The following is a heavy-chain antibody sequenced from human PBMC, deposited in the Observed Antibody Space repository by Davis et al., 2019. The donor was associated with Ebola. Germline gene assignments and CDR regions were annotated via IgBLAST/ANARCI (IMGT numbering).Heavy chain of an antibody. D-gene: IGHD6-13*01. CDR2: IRSKANSYAT. J-gene: IGHJ4*02. Sequence: GESLKISCAASGFTFSNAWMNWVRQAPGKGLEWVGRIRSKANSYATAYAASVKGRFTISRDDSKNTAYLQMNSLKTEDTAVYYCTGTLIAAAGRGDYWGQGTLVTVSS. V-gene: IGHV3-73*01. CDR3: TGTLIAAAGRGDY. CDR1: GFTFSNAW.